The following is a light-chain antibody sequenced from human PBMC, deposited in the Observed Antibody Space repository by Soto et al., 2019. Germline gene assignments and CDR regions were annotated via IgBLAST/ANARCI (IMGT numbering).Light chain of an antibody. V-gene: IGLV2-23*02. Sequence: HSALTQPASVSGSPGQSITISCTGTSGDVGSFNLVSWYQQHPGKAPHLLIYEVTKRPSGVSNRFSGSKSGNTASLTISGLQAEDEADYYCCAYAGGSVYVLFGGGTQLTVL. CDR1: SGDVGSFNL. CDR2: EVT. CDR3: CAYAGGSVYVL. J-gene: IGLJ3*02.